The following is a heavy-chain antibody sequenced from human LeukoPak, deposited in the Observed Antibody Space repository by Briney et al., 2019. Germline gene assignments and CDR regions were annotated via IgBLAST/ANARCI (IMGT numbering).Heavy chain of an antibody. D-gene: IGHD6-19*01. J-gene: IGHJ4*02. CDR3: ARDLRQWLVSGYFDY. V-gene: IGHV3-21*01. Sequence: GGSLRLSCAASGFTFSSYSMNWVRQAPGKGLEWVSSISSSSSYIYYADSVKGRFTISRDNAKNSLYLQMNSLRAEDTAVYYCARDLRQWLVSGYFDYWGQGTLVTVSS. CDR2: ISSSSSYI. CDR1: GFTFSSYS.